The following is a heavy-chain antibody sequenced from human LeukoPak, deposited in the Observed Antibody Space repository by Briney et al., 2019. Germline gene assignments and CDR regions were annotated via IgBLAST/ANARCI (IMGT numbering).Heavy chain of an antibody. CDR2: IIPIFGTA. J-gene: IGHJ4*02. CDR1: GGTFSSYA. CDR3: ARGISYRNSGYDSY. Sequence: GASVKVSCKASGGTFSSYAISWVRQAPGQGLEWMGGIIPIFGTANYAQKFQGRVTITADKSTSTAYMELSSLRSEDTAVYYCARGISYRNSGYDSYWGQGTLVTVSS. D-gene: IGHD5-12*01. V-gene: IGHV1-69*06.